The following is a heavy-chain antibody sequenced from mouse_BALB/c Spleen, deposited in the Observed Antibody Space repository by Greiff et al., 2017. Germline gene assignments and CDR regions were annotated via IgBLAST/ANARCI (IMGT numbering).Heavy chain of an antibody. D-gene: IGHD2-2*01. CDR1: GFSLTSYG. V-gene: IGHV2-9*02. Sequence: QVQLQQSGPGLVAPSQSLSITCTVSGFSLTSYGVHWVRQPPGKGLEWLGVIWAGGSTNYNSALMSRLSISKDNSKSQVFLKMNSLQTDDTAMYYCARAPYGYDAVFAYWGQGTLVTVSA. J-gene: IGHJ3*01. CDR2: IWAGGST. CDR3: ARAPYGYDAVFAY.